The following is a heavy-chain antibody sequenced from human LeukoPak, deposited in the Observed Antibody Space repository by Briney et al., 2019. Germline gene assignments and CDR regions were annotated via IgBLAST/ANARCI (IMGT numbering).Heavy chain of an antibody. Sequence: GGSLRLSCAASGFTFSSYAMTWVRQAPGKGLEWVSGISGSGISTYYADSVKGRFTISRDNSKNTLYLQMNSLRAEDTAVYYCARDITASSEDYWGQGTLVTVSS. D-gene: IGHD6-13*01. CDR1: GFTFSSYA. V-gene: IGHV3-23*01. CDR3: ARDITASSEDY. J-gene: IGHJ4*02. CDR2: ISGSGIST.